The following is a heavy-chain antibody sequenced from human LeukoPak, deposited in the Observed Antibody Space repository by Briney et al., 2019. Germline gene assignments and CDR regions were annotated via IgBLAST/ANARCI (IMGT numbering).Heavy chain of an antibody. Sequence: ASVKVSCKVSGYTLTQLSMHWVRQAPGKGLEWRGGFDPEDGETIYAQKFQGRVTMTEDTSTDTAYMELSSLRSEDTAVYYCATSRDSSGSLAFDIWGQGTMVTVSS. CDR1: GYTLTQLS. CDR2: FDPEDGET. D-gene: IGHD3-22*01. J-gene: IGHJ3*02. V-gene: IGHV1-24*01. CDR3: ATSRDSSGSLAFDI.